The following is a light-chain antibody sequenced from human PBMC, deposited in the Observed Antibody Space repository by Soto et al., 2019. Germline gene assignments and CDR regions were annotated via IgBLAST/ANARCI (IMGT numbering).Light chain of an antibody. V-gene: IGKV3D-15*01. CDR2: GVS. Sequence: EIVMTQSPATLSVSPGERATLSFRASQAVSNNLAWYQQKPGQAPRLLIYGVSTRATGIPDRFSGSGSGTEFTLTISSLQSEDFAVYYCQQYNNWPPWTFGQGTKVDIK. CDR1: QAVSNN. CDR3: QQYNNWPPWT. J-gene: IGKJ1*01.